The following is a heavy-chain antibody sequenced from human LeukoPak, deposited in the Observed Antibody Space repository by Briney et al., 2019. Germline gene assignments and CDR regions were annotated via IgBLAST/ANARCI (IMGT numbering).Heavy chain of an antibody. Sequence: SETLSLTCTVSGGSISSSSYYWGWIRQPPGKGLEWIGSIYYSGSTYYNPSLKSRVAISVDTSRNQFSLKLSSVTAADTAVYYCARDRIAAAGGLDYWGQGTLVTVSS. J-gene: IGHJ4*02. D-gene: IGHD6-13*01. CDR3: ARDRIAAAGGLDY. CDR2: IYYSGST. V-gene: IGHV4-39*07. CDR1: GGSISSSSYY.